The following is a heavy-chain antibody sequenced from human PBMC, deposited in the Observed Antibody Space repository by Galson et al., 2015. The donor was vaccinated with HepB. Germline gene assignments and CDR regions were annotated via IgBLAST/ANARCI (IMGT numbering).Heavy chain of an antibody. J-gene: IGHJ5*02. D-gene: IGHD3-3*01. CDR2: ISGSGGST. Sequence: SLRLSCAASGFTFSSYAMSWVRQAPGKGLEWVSAISGSGGSTYYADSVKGRFTISRDNSKNTLYLQMNSLRAEDTVVYYCAKASHHTIFGVGIPGSWGQGTLFTVSS. CDR1: GFTFSSYA. V-gene: IGHV3-23*01. CDR3: AKASHHTIFGVGIPGS.